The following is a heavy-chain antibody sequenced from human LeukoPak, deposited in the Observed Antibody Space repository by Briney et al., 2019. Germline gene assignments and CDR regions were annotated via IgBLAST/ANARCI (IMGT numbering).Heavy chain of an antibody. Sequence: SETLSLTCTVVGGAINRRNYYWGWIRQSPGKGLEWIGSTYYSGSVNNNPSLQSRVTISVDTSRNQFSLKLTSVTAADTAVYYCARSWAGMYYPFYYFDYWGQGTLVSVSS. CDR3: ARSWAGMYYPFYYFDY. V-gene: IGHV4-39*01. J-gene: IGHJ4*02. CDR1: GGAINRRNYY. D-gene: IGHD1-26*01. CDR2: TYYSGSV.